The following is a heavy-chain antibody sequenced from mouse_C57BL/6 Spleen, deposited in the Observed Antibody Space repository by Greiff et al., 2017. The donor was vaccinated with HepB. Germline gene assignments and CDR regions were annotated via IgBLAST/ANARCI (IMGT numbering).Heavy chain of an antibody. D-gene: IGHD1-1*01. CDR1: GYTFTDYE. Sequence: VQLQQSGAELVRPGASVTLSCKASGYTFTDYEMHWVKQTPVHGLEWIGAIDPETGGTAYNQKFKGKAILTAVKSSSTAYMGLRSLTSEDSAVYYCKRCDYYGSGSWFAYWGQGTLVTVAA. CDR3: KRCDYYGSGSWFAY. CDR2: IDPETGGT. J-gene: IGHJ3*01. V-gene: IGHV1-15*01.